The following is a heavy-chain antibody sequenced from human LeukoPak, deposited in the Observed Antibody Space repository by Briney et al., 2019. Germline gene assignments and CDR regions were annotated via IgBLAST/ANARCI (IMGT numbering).Heavy chain of an antibody. V-gene: IGHV3-30-3*01. D-gene: IGHD3-3*01. CDR3: AREITIFGVVIYYYYGMDV. CDR2: ISYDGSNK. J-gene: IGHJ6*02. CDR1: GFTFSSYA. Sequence: PGGSLRPSCAASGFTFSSYAMHWVRQAPDKGLEWVAVISYDGSNKYYAGSVKGRFTISRDNSKNTLYLQMNSLRAEDTAVYYCAREITIFGVVIYYYYGMDVWGQGTTVTVSS.